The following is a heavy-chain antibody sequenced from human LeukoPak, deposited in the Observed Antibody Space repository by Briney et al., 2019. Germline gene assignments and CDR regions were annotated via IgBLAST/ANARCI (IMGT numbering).Heavy chain of an antibody. Sequence: GGSLRLSCAASGFSFSKNEMSWVRQAPGKGLEWISYIGVSGTTTYHADSVKGRFTISRDISKNTLFLQMNSLRAEDTAVYYCARDSGSYHIDFWGQGTLVTFSS. CDR2: IGVSGTTT. V-gene: IGHV3-48*03. CDR3: ARDSGSYHIDF. CDR1: GFSFSKNE. J-gene: IGHJ4*02. D-gene: IGHD1-26*01.